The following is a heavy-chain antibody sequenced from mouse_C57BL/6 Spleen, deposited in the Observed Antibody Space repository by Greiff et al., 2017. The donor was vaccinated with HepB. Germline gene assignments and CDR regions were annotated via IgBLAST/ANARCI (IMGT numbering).Heavy chain of an antibody. D-gene: IGHD1-1*01. J-gene: IGHJ3*01. CDR3: ARGSPYYYGSSYVFAY. Sequence: VKLQQPGTELVKPGASVKLSCKASGYTFTSYWMHWVKQRPGQGLEWIGNINPSNGGTNYNEKFKSKATLTVDKSSSTAYMQLSSLTSEDSAVYYCARGSPYYYGSSYVFAYWGQGTLVTVSA. CDR1: GYTFTSYW. CDR2: INPSNGGT. V-gene: IGHV1-53*01.